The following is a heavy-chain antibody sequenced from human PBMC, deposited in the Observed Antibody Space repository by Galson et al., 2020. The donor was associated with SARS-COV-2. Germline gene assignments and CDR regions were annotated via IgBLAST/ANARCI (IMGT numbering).Heavy chain of an antibody. V-gene: IGHV3-33*01. J-gene: IGHJ2*01. CDR1: GFTFSSYG. D-gene: IGHD6-19*01. CDR2: IWYDGSNK. Sequence: GGSLRLSCAASGFTFSSYGMHWVRQAPGKGLEWVAVIWYDGSNKYYADSVKGRFTISRDNSKNTLYLQMNSLRDEDTAVYYCARVGRAVAGTSWYFDLWGRGTLVTVSS. CDR3: ARVGRAVAGTSWYFDL.